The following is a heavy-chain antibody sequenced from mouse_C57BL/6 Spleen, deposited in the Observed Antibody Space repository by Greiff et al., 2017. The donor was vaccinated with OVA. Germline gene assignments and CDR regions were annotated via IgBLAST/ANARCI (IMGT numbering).Heavy chain of an antibody. CDR3: ARREGYGSSPFYPMDY. V-gene: IGHV1-58*01. CDR2: IYIGNGYT. CDR1: GYTFTSYG. D-gene: IGHD1-1*01. Sequence: EVKLQESGAELVRPGSSVKMSCKTSGYTFTSYGINWVKQRPGQGLEWIGYIYIGNGYTEYNEKFKGKATLTSDTSSSTAYMQLSSLTSEDSAIYFCARREGYGSSPFYPMDYWGQGTSVTVSS. J-gene: IGHJ4*01.